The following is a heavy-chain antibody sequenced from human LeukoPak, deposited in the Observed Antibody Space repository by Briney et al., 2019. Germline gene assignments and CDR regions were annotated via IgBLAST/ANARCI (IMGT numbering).Heavy chain of an antibody. J-gene: IGHJ3*02. V-gene: IGHV4-4*07. CDR3: AKSNGYGLIDI. D-gene: IGHD3-22*01. CDR1: GGSISSYY. CDR2: ISTSGTT. Sequence: SETLSLTCTVSGGSISSYYWSWIRQPAGKGLEWIGRISTSGTTNYNPSLKSRVTMSVDTSKNQFSLKLSSVTAADTAVYYCAKSNGYGLIDIWGQGTMVTVSS.